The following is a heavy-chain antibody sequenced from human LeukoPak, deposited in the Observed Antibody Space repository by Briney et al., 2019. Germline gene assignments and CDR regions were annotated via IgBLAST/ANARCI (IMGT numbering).Heavy chain of an antibody. CDR2: IYPGDSDI. V-gene: IGHV5-51*01. D-gene: IGHD1-1*01. CDR1: GHSFTDNW. Sequence: GESLKISCKGSGHSFTDNWIDWVRQMPGKGLEWMGIIYPGDSDIRYSPSFQGQVTISADKSISTAYLQWSSLKASDTAMYYCVRLERHPVWFDPWGQGTLVTVSS. CDR3: VRLERHPVWFDP. J-gene: IGHJ5*02.